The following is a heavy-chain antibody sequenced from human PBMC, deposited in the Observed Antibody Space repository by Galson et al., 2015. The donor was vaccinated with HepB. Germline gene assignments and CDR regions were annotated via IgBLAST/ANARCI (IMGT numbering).Heavy chain of an antibody. D-gene: IGHD1-26*01. CDR1: GFTFNKYA. J-gene: IGHJ4*02. CDR2: ISYDGNKK. V-gene: IGHV3-30-3*01. CDR3: LSRDMREETSNFDY. Sequence: SLRLSCAASGFTFNKYAMNWVRQAPGKRLEWVAAISYDGNKKYYGDSVKGRFTISRDNSKNTLYLQMNSLRTEDTGVCYCLSRDMREETSNFDYWGQGTLVTVSS.